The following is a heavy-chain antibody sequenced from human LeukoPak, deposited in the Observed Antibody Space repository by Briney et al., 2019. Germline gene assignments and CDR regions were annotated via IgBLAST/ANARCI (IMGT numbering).Heavy chain of an antibody. CDR1: GFTFSSYG. D-gene: IGHD6-13*01. CDR2: ISYDGSNK. Sequence: PGGSLRLSCAASGFTFSSYGMHWVRQAPGKGLEWVAVISYDGSNKYYADSVKGRFTISRDNSKNTLYLQMNSLRAEDTAVYYCAKVVVPSSWYYFDYWGQGTLVTVSS. V-gene: IGHV3-30*18. J-gene: IGHJ4*02. CDR3: AKVVVPSSWYYFDY.